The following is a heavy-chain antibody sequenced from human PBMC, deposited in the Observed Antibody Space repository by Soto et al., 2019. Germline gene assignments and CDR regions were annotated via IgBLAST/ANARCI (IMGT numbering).Heavy chain of an antibody. CDR2: IYYSGST. J-gene: IGHJ4*02. V-gene: IGHV4-31*03. D-gene: IGHD3-10*01. Sequence: SETLSLTCTVSGGSISSGGYYWSWIRQHPGKGLEWIGYIYYSGSTYYNPSLKSRVTISVDTSKNQFSLKLSSVTAADTAVYYCARYKNYYGSGSPSYFDYWGQGTLVTVSS. CDR3: ARYKNYYGSGSPSYFDY. CDR1: GGSISSGGYY.